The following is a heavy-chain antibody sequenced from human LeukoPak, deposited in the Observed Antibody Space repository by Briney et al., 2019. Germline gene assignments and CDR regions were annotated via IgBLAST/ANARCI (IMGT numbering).Heavy chain of an antibody. Sequence: SETLSLTCDVSGYSLSSDYYWTWIRQPPGKGLEYIGSIDHSGRTYYNPSLKSRVTISVDTSKNHFSLRLSSVTAADTAVYYCAREKEYYYMDVWGKGTTVSVSS. J-gene: IGHJ6*04. CDR2: IDHSGRT. V-gene: IGHV4-38-2*02. CDR1: GYSLSSDYY. D-gene: IGHD3-16*01. CDR3: AREKEYYYMDV.